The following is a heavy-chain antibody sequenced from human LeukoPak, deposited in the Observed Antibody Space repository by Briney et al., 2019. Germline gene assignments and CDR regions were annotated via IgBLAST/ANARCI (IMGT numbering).Heavy chain of an antibody. V-gene: IGHV3-21*01. CDR3: ARDIVVVPGWFDP. CDR1: GSTFSSYS. CDR2: ISSSSSYI. Sequence: GGSLRLSCAASGSTFSSYSMNWVRQAPGKGLEWVSSISSSSSYIYYADSVKGRFTISRDNAKNSLYLQMNSLRAEDTAVYYCARDIVVVPGWFDPWGQGTLVTVSS. J-gene: IGHJ5*02. D-gene: IGHD2-2*01.